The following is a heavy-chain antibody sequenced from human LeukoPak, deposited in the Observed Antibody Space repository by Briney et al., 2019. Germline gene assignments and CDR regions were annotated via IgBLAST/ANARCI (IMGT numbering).Heavy chain of an antibody. CDR3: ARLDGYNYVLGY. D-gene: IGHD5-24*01. V-gene: IGHV4-38-2*01. J-gene: IGHJ4*02. CDR2: IYHSGST. Sequence: SETLSLTCAVSGYSTSSGYYWGGIRQPPGKGRWWIGSIYHSGSTYYNPCLKSRVTISVDTSKNQFSLKLRSVTAADTAVYYCARLDGYNYVLGYWGQRTLVTASS. CDR1: GYSTSSGYY.